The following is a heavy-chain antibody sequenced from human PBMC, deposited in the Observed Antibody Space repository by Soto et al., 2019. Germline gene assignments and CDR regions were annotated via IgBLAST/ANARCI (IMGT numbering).Heavy chain of an antibody. CDR2: IGTAGDT. J-gene: IGHJ3*02. CDR1: GFTFSSYD. Sequence: GGSLRLSCAASGFTFSSYDMHWVRQATGKGLEWVSAIGTAGDTYYPGSVKGRFTISRENAKNSLYLQMNSLRAGDTAVYYCARAGKYCSSTSCYTDAFDIWGQGTMVTVSS. CDR3: ARAGKYCSSTSCYTDAFDI. V-gene: IGHV3-13*01. D-gene: IGHD2-2*02.